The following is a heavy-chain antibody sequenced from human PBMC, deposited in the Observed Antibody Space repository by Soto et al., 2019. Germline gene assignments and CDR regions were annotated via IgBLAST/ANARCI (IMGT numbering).Heavy chain of an antibody. CDR3: ATLRFLEWLSPVYFDY. D-gene: IGHD3-3*01. J-gene: IGHJ4*02. CDR1: GGSISSGGYY. Sequence: PSETLSLTCTVSGGSISSGGYYWSWIRQHPGKGLEWIGYIYYSGSTYYNPSLKSRVTISVDTSKNQFSLKLSSVTAADTAVYYCATLRFLEWLSPVYFDYWGQGTLVTVSS. CDR2: IYYSGST. V-gene: IGHV4-31*03.